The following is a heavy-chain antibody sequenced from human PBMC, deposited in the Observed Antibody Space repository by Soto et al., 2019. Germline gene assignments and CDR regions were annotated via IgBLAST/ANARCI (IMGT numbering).Heavy chain of an antibody. D-gene: IGHD2-21*02. V-gene: IGHV4-59*01. CDR1: GCSISGYY. CDR3: ARDLWGYCGTDCYPLDV. CDR2: MYNTGST. J-gene: IGHJ6*01. Sequence: SETLSLTFTVSGCSISGYYCSWIRQPPGKGLEWIGYMYNTGSTVYNPSFKSRVTISVDTSKNQFSLKLNSVTAADTAVYYCARDLWGYCGTDCYPLDVWGQGTTVT.